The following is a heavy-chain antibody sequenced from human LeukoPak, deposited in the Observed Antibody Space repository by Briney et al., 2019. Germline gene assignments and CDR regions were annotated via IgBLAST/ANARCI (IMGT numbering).Heavy chain of an antibody. CDR3: ARRVAVARRDAFDI. D-gene: IGHD6-19*01. Sequence: GGSLRLSCDASGFTFRTYWMTWVRQAPGKGLEWVANIKQDGREQNYVDSVKGRFTISRDNAKNSLYLQMYSLRADDTAVYYCARRVAVARRDAFDIWGQGTMVTVSS. CDR2: IKQDGREQ. V-gene: IGHV3-7*05. J-gene: IGHJ3*02. CDR1: GFTFRTYW.